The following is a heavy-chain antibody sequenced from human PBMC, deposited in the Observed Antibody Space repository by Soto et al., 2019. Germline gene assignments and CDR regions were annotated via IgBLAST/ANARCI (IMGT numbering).Heavy chain of an antibody. J-gene: IGHJ6*02. CDR1: GFTFSSYA. D-gene: IGHD6-19*01. V-gene: IGHV3-30-3*01. Sequence: GGSLRLSCAASGFTFSSYAMHWVRQAPGKGLEWVAVISYDGSNKYYADSVKGRFTISRDNSKNTLYLQMNSLGAEDTAVYYCASVAVAGPYYYYGMDVWGQGTTVTVSS. CDR3: ASVAVAGPYYYYGMDV. CDR2: ISYDGSNK.